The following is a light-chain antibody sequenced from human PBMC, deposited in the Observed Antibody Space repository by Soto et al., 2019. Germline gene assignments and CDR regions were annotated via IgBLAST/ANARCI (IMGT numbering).Light chain of an antibody. V-gene: IGLV4-69*01. CDR3: QTWDAGIV. Sequence: QPVLTQSPSASASLGASVKLTCTLSSGLSRNAITWHQQQPQKGPRFLMKVNSDGSHNKGDGIPDRFSGSGSGAGRYPTISNLQSEDEADYYCQTWDAGIVFGAGTKVTVL. J-gene: IGLJ1*01. CDR2: VNSDGSH. CDR1: SGLSRNA.